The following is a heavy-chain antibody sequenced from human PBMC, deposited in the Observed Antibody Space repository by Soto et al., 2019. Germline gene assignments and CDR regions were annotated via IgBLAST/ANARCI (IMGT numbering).Heavy chain of an antibody. V-gene: IGHV3-23*01. CDR1: GFTFSSYA. Sequence: EVQLLESGGGLVQPAGSLRLSCAASGFTFSSYAMSWVRQAPGKGLEWVSTISGSGGSTYYADSVKGHFTISRDNSKNTLYLQMNSLRAEGTAVYYCASLSDWPDYWGQGTLVTVSS. D-gene: IGHD3-9*01. CDR2: ISGSGGST. CDR3: ASLSDWPDY. J-gene: IGHJ4*02.